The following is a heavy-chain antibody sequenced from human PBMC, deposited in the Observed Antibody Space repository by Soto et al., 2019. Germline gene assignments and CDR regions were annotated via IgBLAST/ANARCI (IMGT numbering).Heavy chain of an antibody. CDR1: GYSFSSYW. CDR2: IFPGDSDT. D-gene: IGHD2-21*01. J-gene: IGHJ2*01. V-gene: IGHV5-51*01. CDR3: AREEVIKGRYFDL. Sequence: EVQLVQSGAEVKKPGESLKLSCKGSGYSFSSYWIAWVRQMPGRGLELMGLIFPGDSDTTYSPSFQGHVTISVDRSINTAYLQWDSLKASDTAIYYCAREEVIKGRYFDLWGRGTLVSVSS.